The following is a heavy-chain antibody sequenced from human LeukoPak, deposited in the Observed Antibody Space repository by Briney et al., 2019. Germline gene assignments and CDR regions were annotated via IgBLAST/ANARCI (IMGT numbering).Heavy chain of an antibody. CDR1: GGTFSSYA. J-gene: IGHJ5*02. Sequence: ASVKVSCKASGGTFSSYAISWVRQAPGQGLEWMGGIIPIFGTANYAQKSQGRVTITTDESTSTAYMELSSLRSEDTAVYYCANGYSSSWYGTGPWFDPWGQGTLVTVSS. CDR2: IIPIFGTA. D-gene: IGHD6-13*01. V-gene: IGHV1-69*05. CDR3: ANGYSSSWYGTGPWFDP.